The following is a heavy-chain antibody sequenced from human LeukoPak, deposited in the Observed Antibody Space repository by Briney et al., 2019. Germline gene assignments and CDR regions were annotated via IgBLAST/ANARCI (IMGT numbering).Heavy chain of an antibody. Sequence: ASVKVSCKASGYTFTSYDINWVRQATGQGLEWMGWMNPNSGNTGYAQKFQGRVTMTRNTSISTAYMELSSLRSEDTAVHYCARGGRGYYYDSSGYPRPRGTIDYWGQGTLVTVSS. CDR1: GYTFTSYD. V-gene: IGHV1-8*01. J-gene: IGHJ4*02. CDR2: MNPNSGNT. D-gene: IGHD3-22*01. CDR3: ARGGRGYYYDSSGYPRPRGTIDY.